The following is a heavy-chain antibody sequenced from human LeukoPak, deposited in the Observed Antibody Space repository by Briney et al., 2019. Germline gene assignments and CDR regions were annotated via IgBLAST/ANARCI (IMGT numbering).Heavy chain of an antibody. J-gene: IGHJ4*02. V-gene: IGHV3-7*01. D-gene: IGHD1-14*01. CDR1: GFSFSSNW. CDR2: IKQDGSEK. Sequence: GGSLRLSCAASGFSFSSNWMSWVRQAPGKGLEWVANIKQDGSEKYYVDSVKGRFTISRDNAKNSLYLQMNSLRVEDTALYYCARVRADRPFDYWGQGTLVTVSS. CDR3: ARVRADRPFDY.